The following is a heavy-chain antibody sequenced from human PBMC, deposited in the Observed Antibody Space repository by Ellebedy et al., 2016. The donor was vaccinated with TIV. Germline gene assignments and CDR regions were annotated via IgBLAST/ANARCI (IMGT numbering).Heavy chain of an antibody. J-gene: IGHJ6*02. V-gene: IGHV1-18*01. CDR2: ISAYNGNT. Sequence: AASVKVSCKASGYTFTSYDINWVRQAPGQGLEWMGWISAYNGNTNYAQKLQGRVTMTTDTSTSTAYMELRSLRSDDTAVYYCARRDCSGGSCYDPYYYGMDVWGQGTTVTVSS. CDR1: GYTFTSYD. D-gene: IGHD2-15*01. CDR3: ARRDCSGGSCYDPYYYGMDV.